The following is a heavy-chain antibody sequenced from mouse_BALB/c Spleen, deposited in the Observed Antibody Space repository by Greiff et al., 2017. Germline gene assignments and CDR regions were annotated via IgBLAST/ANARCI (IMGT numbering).Heavy chain of an antibody. CDR2: ISSGGSYT. CDR3: ARHGGIYRYDGAMDY. CDR1: GFTFSSYA. Sequence: EVMLVKSGGGLVKPGGSLKLSCAASGFTFSSYAMSWVRQTPEKRLEWVATISSGGSYTYYPDSVKGRFTISRDNAKNTLYLQMSSLRSEDTAMYYCARHGGIYRYDGAMDYWGQGTSVTVSS. J-gene: IGHJ4*01. V-gene: IGHV5-9-3*01. D-gene: IGHD2-14*01.